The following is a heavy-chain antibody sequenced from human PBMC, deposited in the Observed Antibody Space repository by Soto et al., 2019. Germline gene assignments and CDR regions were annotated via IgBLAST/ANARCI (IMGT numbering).Heavy chain of an antibody. J-gene: IGHJ3*02. Sequence: GGSLRLSCAASGFTFSSYRINWVRQAPGKGLEWVSSISGSGGRTYYADSVKGRFTISRDNSKNTLYLQMNSLRAEDTAVYYCAKGTNDAFGIWGQGTMVTVSS. CDR2: ISGSGGRT. D-gene: IGHD2-2*01. CDR3: AKGTNDAFGI. CDR1: GFTFSSYR. V-gene: IGHV3-23*01.